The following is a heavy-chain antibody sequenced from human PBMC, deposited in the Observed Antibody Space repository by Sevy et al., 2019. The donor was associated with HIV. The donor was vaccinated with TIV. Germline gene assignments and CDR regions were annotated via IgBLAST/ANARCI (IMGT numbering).Heavy chain of an antibody. J-gene: IGHJ4*02. D-gene: IGHD3-9*01. Sequence: ASVKVSCKASGYTFTSQYMHWVRQAPGQGLEWMGIINPSGGSTSYAQKFQGRVTMTRDTSTSTVHMGLSSLRSEDTAVYYCARDSDNYDILTGYYPFDYWGQGTLVTVSS. CDR1: GYTFTSQY. CDR3: ARDSDNYDILTGYYPFDY. CDR2: INPSGGST. V-gene: IGHV1-46*01.